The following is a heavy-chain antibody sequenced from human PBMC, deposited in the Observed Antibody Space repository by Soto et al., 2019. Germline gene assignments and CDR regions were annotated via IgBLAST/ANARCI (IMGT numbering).Heavy chain of an antibody. CDR2: IDPSDSYT. Sequence: GESLKISCKGSGCSFTSYWISWVRQMPGKGLEWMGRIDPSDSYTNYSPSFQGHVTISADKSISTAYLQWSSLKASDTAMYYCARHRSTSSSGNYYYYGMDVWGQGTTVTVSS. D-gene: IGHD6-6*01. V-gene: IGHV5-10-1*01. J-gene: IGHJ6*02. CDR1: GCSFTSYW. CDR3: ARHRSTSSSGNYYYYGMDV.